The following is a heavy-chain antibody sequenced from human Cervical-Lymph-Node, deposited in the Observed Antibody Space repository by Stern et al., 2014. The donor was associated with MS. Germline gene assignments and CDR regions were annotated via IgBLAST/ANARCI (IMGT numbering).Heavy chain of an antibody. CDR3: ASTQIGEDDSSGYDLDY. V-gene: IGHV3-33*01. CDR2: IWFDENNR. Sequence: VQLVESGGGVVQPGMSLRLSCAATGFSFSTYGMHWVRQAPGKGLEGVSVIWFDENNRSYADSVKGRFTISRDNSKNMLYLQMNRLGAEDTAVYYCASTQIGEDDSSGYDLDYWGQGTLVTVSS. CDR1: GFSFSTYG. D-gene: IGHD3-22*01. J-gene: IGHJ4*02.